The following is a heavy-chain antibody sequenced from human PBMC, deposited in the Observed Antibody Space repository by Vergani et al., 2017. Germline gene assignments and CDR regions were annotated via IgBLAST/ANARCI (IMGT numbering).Heavy chain of an antibody. CDR1: GYTFITYD. CDR2: MDRNCAYT. CDR3: ARDPRGYGGDPEDYYYGMDV. J-gene: IGHJ6*02. D-gene: IGHD2-21*02. V-gene: IGHV1-8*02. Sequence: QVQLVQSGAEVKKPGASVKVSCQDSGYTFITYDFNWVRQASGQGLEWMRWMDRNCAYTGSAQRFKGRVAITRKTSIGTAYMELSSLRSQDTAVYYCARDPRGYGGDPEDYYYGMDVWGQGTTVTVSS.